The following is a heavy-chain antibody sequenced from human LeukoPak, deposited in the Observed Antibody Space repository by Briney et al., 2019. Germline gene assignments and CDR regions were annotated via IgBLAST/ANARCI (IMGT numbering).Heavy chain of an antibody. J-gene: IGHJ6*02. CDR1: GFTFSSYE. Sequence: GGSLRLSCAASGFTFSSYEMNWVRQAPGKGLEWVSYISSSGSTIYYADSVKGRFTISRDNAKNSLYLQMNSLRAEDTAVYYCARHRTVRGSPSPDYYGMDVWGQGTTVTVSS. CDR3: ARHRTVRGSPSPDYYGMDV. V-gene: IGHV3-48*03. CDR2: ISSSGSTI. D-gene: IGHD3-10*01.